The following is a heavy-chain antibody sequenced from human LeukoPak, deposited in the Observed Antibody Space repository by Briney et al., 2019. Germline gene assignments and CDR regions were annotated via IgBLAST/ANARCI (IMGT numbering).Heavy chain of an antibody. CDR1: GYSFTSNY. Sequence: ASVKVSCKASGYSFTSNYIHWVRQAPGQGLEWMGMIYPRDGSTSYAQKFQGRVTVTRDTSTSTVHMELSGLRSEDTAVYYCARDRSRRTYYDILTGHMPLGYFDYWGQGTLVTVSS. J-gene: IGHJ4*02. V-gene: IGHV1-46*01. CDR3: ARDRSRRTYYDILTGHMPLGYFDY. CDR2: IYPRDGST. D-gene: IGHD3-9*01.